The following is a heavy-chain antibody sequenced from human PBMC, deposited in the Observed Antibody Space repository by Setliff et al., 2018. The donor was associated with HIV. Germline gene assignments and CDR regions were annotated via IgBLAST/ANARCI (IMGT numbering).Heavy chain of an antibody. Sequence: ASVKVSCNASGYIFSGYYLHWVRQAPGQGLEWMGMINPSGASTSYAQKFQGRVTMTRDTSTSTVYMELSSLRSEDTAVYYCARDRITMIVVGRQTGWFDPWGQGTLVTVSS. CDR2: INPSGAST. J-gene: IGHJ5*02. D-gene: IGHD3-22*01. CDR3: ARDRITMIVVGRQTGWFDP. V-gene: IGHV1-46*03. CDR1: GYIFSGYY.